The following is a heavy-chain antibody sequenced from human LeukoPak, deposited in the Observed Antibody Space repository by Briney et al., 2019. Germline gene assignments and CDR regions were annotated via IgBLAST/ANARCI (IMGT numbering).Heavy chain of an antibody. CDR3: AKDVYKARSYLYGMDV. Sequence: GGSRRLSCAASGFTFSSYAMNWVRQAPGKGLEWVSAISGSGGSTYYADSVKGRFTISRDNSKNTLYLQMNSLRAEDTAVYYCAKDVYKARSYLYGMDVWGQGTTVTVSS. D-gene: IGHD1-20*01. CDR1: GFTFSSYA. V-gene: IGHV3-23*01. J-gene: IGHJ6*02. CDR2: ISGSGGST.